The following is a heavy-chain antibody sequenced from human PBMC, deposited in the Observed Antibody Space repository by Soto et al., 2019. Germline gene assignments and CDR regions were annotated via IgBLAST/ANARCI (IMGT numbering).Heavy chain of an antibody. CDR1: GGTFSSYT. CDR3: ASPAADPAVLDY. J-gene: IGHJ4*02. D-gene: IGHD6-13*01. Sequence: SVKVSCKASGGTFSSYTISWVRQAPGQGLEWMGRIIPILGTANYAQKFQGRVTITADKSTSTAYMELSSLRSEDTAVYYCASPAADPAVLDYWGQGTLVTVSS. CDR2: IIPILGTA. V-gene: IGHV1-69*08.